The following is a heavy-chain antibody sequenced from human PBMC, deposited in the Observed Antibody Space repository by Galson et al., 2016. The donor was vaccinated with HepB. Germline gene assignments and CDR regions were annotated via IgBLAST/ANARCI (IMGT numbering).Heavy chain of an antibody. Sequence: SVKVSCKASGYTLTNYAQHWVRQAPGQGLEWMGWIHAGNGNTGYSQKFQGRVTLTRDTSASTAYMELSSLRSEDTAVYYCANRKTAYSTSQVDSWGQGTVVTVSS. CDR2: IHAGNGNT. V-gene: IGHV1-3*01. CDR1: GYTLTNYA. J-gene: IGHJ4*02. D-gene: IGHD5-18*01. CDR3: ANRKTAYSTSQVDS.